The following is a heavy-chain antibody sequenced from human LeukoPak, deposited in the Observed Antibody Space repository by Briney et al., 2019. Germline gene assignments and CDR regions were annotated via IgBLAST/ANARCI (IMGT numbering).Heavy chain of an antibody. V-gene: IGHV4-61*02. CDR3: ARDYGEMATTHRYYFDY. CDR2: IYTSGST. Sequence: SETLSLTCTVSGGSISSGSYYWSWIRQPAGKGLEWIGRIYTSGSTNYNPSLKSRVTISVDTSKNQFFLKLSSVTAADTAVYYCARDYGEMATTHRYYFDYWGQGTLVTVSS. J-gene: IGHJ4*02. CDR1: GGSISSGSYY. D-gene: IGHD5-24*01.